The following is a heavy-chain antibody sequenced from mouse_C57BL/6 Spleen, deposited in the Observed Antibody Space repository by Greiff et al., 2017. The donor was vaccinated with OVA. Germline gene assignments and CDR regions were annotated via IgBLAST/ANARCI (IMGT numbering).Heavy chain of an antibody. J-gene: IGHJ4*01. Sequence: VQLQQSGPELVKPGASVKMSCKASGYTFTDYNMHWVKQSHGKSLEWIGYINPNNGGNSYNQKFKGKATLTVNKSSSTAYMELRSLTSEDSAVYYCARSPGNWDYAMDYWGQGTSVTVSS. CDR1: GYTFTDYN. D-gene: IGHD2-1*01. CDR2: INPNNGGN. V-gene: IGHV1-22*01. CDR3: ARSPGNWDYAMDY.